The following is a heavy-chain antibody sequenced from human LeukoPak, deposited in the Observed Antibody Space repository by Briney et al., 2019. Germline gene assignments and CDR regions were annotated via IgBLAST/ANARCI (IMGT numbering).Heavy chain of an antibody. D-gene: IGHD4-17*01. V-gene: IGHV3-23*01. CDR1: GFTFSAYG. CDR3: AKDPNGDYVGAFDT. Sequence: PGGSLRLSCAASGFTFSAYGVTWVRQAPGKGLEGVSSMGVSGDNVHYADSVKGRFAISRDNSKNTLYLQMNSLRAEDAAVYYCAKDPNGDYVGAFDTWGQGTMVIVSS. J-gene: IGHJ3*02. CDR2: MGVSGDNV.